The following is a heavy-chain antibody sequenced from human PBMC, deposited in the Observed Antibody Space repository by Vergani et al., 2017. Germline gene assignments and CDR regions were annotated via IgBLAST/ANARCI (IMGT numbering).Heavy chain of an antibody. D-gene: IGHD3-10*01. J-gene: IGHJ3*02. V-gene: IGHV3-49*03. CDR3: VRDQVTMLRGSDALDI. CDR2: IRSKAYGQAT. Sequence: EVQLVESGGDLVQPGRSLRLSCTASGFTFGYYAMDWFRQAPGQGLEWGGVIRSKAYGQATVYAASVKGRFTISRDDSKSIAYLQMNNLQTEDTAMYYCVRDQVTMLRGSDALDILGQGTMVTVSS. CDR1: GFTFGYYA.